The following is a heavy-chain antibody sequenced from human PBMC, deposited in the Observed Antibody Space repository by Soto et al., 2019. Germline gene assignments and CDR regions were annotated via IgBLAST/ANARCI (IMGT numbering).Heavy chain of an antibody. V-gene: IGHV1-46*01. CDR3: ARGRMQKWLDDAFDI. D-gene: IGHD5-18*01. Sequence: GASVKVSCKASGYTFTNFYMHWVRQAPGHGLEWMGIIHPISGSTSYAQRFQGRITMTRDTSTSTVYMELSSLRSEDTAVYYCARGRMQKWLDDAFDIWGQGTMVTVSS. J-gene: IGHJ3*02. CDR1: GYTFTNFY. CDR2: IHPISGST.